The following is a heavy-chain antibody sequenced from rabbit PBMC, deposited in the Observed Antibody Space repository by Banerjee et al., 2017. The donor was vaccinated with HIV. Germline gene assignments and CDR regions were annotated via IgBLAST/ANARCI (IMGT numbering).Heavy chain of an antibody. CDR2: IYTGSSGST. D-gene: IGHD2-1*01. Sequence: QSLEESGGDLVKPGASLTLTCTASGFSFSSYYYMCWVRQAPGKGLELIACIYTGSSGSTWYANWVNGRFTISRSTSLNTVTLQMTSLTAADTATYFCARVITIPYYFDLWGPGTLVTVS. V-gene: IGHV1S43*01. CDR3: ARVITIPYYFDL. CDR1: GFSFSSYYY. J-gene: IGHJ4*01.